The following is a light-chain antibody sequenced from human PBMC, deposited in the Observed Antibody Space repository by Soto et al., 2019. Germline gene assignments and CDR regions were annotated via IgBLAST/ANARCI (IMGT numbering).Light chain of an antibody. CDR3: CSYAGNSEV. Sequence: QSALTQPASVSGSPGQSITIPCTGTSGDVGSYNLVSWYQQHPGKAPKLLIYEVTERPSGVSNRFSGSKSGNTASLTIPGLQPDDEADYYCCSYAGNSEVFGTGTKVTV. J-gene: IGLJ1*01. CDR1: SGDVGSYNL. CDR2: EVT. V-gene: IGLV2-23*02.